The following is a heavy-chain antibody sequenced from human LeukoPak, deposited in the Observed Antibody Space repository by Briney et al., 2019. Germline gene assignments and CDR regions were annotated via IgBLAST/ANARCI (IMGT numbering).Heavy chain of an antibody. J-gene: IGHJ4*02. D-gene: IGHD2-21*01. CDR1: GFTFSRYA. CDR3: VRDNPRCCGVIPTNIDDY. V-gene: IGHV3-48*01. CDR2: INGGGSPI. Sequence: GRSLRLSCAASGFTFSRYAMHWVRQAPGKGLEWVSYINGGGSPIYYADSVRGRFTISRDNAKNSLYLQMNSLRAEDTAVYYCVRDNPRCCGVIPTNIDDYWGQGTLVTVSS.